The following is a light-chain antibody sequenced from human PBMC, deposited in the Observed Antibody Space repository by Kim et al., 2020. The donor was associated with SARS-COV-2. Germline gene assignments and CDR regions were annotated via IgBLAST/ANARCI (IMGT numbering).Light chain of an antibody. CDR1: QGISSA. V-gene: IGKV1D-13*01. Sequence: AIQLTQSPSSLSASVGDRVTITCRASQGISSALAWYQQKPGKDPKLLIYDASSLESGVPSRFSGSGSGTDFTLTISSLQPEDFATYYCQQFNNYPLTFGGGTKVDIK. J-gene: IGKJ4*01. CDR3: QQFNNYPLT. CDR2: DAS.